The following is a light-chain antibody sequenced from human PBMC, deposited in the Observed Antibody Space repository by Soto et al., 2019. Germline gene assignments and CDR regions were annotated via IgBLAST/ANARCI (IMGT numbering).Light chain of an antibody. J-gene: IGLJ2*01. CDR1: SSNIGRNT. CDR3: AAWDDSLSGPV. V-gene: IGLV1-44*01. Sequence: QSVLTQPPSASGTPGQRVTMSCSGGSSNIGRNTVSWYQQLPGTAPKVLISGDNQRSSGVPDRFAGSKSGTSASLAISGLQSEDEADYYCAAWDDSLSGPVFGGGTQLTVL. CDR2: GDN.